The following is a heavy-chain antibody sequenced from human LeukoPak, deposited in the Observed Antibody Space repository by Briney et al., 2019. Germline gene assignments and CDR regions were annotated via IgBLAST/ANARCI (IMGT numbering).Heavy chain of an antibody. CDR1: GFTFDDYA. D-gene: IGHD3-3*01. V-gene: IGHV3-43D*03. J-gene: IGHJ4*02. CDR3: AKEGGYDFWSGYYGSYFDY. CDR2: ISWDGGST. Sequence: GGSLRLSCAASGFTFDDYAMHWVRQAPGKGLEWVSLISWDGGSTYYADSVKGRFTISRDNSKNSLYLQMNSLRAEDTAVYYCAKEGGYDFWSGYYGSYFDYWGQGTLVTVSS.